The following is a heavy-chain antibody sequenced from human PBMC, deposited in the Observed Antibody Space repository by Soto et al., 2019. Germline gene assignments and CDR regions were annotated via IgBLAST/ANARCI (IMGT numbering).Heavy chain of an antibody. CDR1: GFTFSSYS. D-gene: IGHD3-9*01. J-gene: IGHJ4*02. Sequence: PGGSLRLSCAASGFTFSSYSMNWVRQAPGKGLEWVSSISSSSSHIYYADSVKGRFTISRDNAKNSLYLQMNSLRAEDTAVYYCARGVVGGYDILTGYPYWGQGTLVTVSS. V-gene: IGHV3-21*01. CDR3: ARGVVGGYDILTGYPY. CDR2: ISSSSSHI.